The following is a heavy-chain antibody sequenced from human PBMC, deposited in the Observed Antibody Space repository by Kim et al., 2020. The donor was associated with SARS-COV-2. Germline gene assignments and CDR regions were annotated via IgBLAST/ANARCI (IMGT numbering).Heavy chain of an antibody. D-gene: IGHD7-27*01. Sequence: SETLSLTCTVSGGSITDNNYYWGWIRQPPGKGLEWIGSIFYSGGTWYNPYLRSRLSISLDSSKNQLSLKLSSVTAADTAIYYCARSGKTRAWGWFDPWGQGTLVTVSS. J-gene: IGHJ5*02. CDR3: ARSGKTRAWGWFDP. CDR1: GGSITDNNYY. CDR2: IFYSGGT. V-gene: IGHV4-39*01.